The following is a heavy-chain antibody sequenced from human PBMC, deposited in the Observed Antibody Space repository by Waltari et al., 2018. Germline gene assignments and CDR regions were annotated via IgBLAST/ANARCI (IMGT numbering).Heavy chain of an antibody. CDR3: SRARDEDTAMVFFDH. D-gene: IGHD5-18*01. J-gene: IGHJ4*02. CDR1: GFTVSTTH. CDR2: IYPAGST. Sequence: DVQLVESGGGLVHPGGSLRLSCAASGFTVSTTHMSWVRQAPGKGLWWASIIYPAGSTYNDDSVVGRFTISRDVSQNTLHLQMNNLRPEDTAVYYCSRARDEDTAMVFFDHWGQGTLVSVSS. V-gene: IGHV3-66*02.